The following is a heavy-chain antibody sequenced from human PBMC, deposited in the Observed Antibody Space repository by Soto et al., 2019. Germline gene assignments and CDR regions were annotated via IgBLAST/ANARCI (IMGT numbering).Heavy chain of an antibody. D-gene: IGHD1-26*01. CDR1: GFPFSRYG. J-gene: IGHJ4*02. Sequence: GESLRPSCAPSGFPFSRYGMNWVRQAPGKGLEWVSGVRSDGDTTYNADSVKGRFTVSRDNFKNTVDLQMNSLRVEDTAVYYCAKGKGVGATPDGANCWGQGT. CDR2: VRSDGDTT. V-gene: IGHV3-23*01. CDR3: AKGKGVGATPDGANC.